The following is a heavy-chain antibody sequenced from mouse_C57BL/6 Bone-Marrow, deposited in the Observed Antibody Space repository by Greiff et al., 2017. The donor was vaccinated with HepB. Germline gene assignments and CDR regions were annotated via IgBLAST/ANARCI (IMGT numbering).Heavy chain of an antibody. CDR2: ISYDGSN. V-gene: IGHV3-6*01. D-gene: IGHD1-1*01. J-gene: IGHJ4*01. CDR3: ARDSYLYYAMDY. Sequence: ESGPGLVKPSQSLSLTCSVTGYSITSGYYWNWIRQFPGNKLEWMGYISYDGSNNYNPSLKNRISITRDTSKNQFFLKLNSVTTEDTATYYCARDSYLYYAMDYWGQGTSVTVSS. CDR1: GYSITSGYY.